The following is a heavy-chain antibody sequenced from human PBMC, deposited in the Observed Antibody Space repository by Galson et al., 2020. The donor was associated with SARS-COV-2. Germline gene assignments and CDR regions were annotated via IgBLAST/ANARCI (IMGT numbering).Heavy chain of an antibody. J-gene: IGHJ4*02. CDR2: IKQDGSEK. Sequence: GESLKISCAASGFTFSSYWMSWVRQAPGKGLEWVANIKQDGSEKYYVDSVKGRFTISRDNAKNSLYLQMNSLRAEDTAVYYCARDSPMVRGVIIMGYYFDYWGQGTLVTVSS. V-gene: IGHV3-7*01. D-gene: IGHD3-10*01. CDR3: ARDSPMVRGVIIMGYYFDY. CDR1: GFTFSSYW.